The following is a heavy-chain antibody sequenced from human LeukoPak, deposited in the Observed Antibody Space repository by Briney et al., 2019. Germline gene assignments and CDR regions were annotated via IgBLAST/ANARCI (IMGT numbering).Heavy chain of an antibody. CDR1: GFTFSSYD. D-gene: IGHD6-19*01. J-gene: IGHJ6*02. V-gene: IGHV3-13*01. CDR3: VRDPSGHGMDV. Sequence: GGSLRLSCAASGFTFSSYDMHWVRQPTGKGLEWVSAICTAGDTHYPGSVKGRFTISRENAKNSLYLQMNSLRAGDTAVYYCVRDPSGHGMDVWGQGTTVTVFS. CDR2: ICTAGDT.